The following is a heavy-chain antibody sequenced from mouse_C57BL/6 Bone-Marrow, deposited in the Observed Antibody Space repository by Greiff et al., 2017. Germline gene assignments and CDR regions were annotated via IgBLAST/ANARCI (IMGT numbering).Heavy chain of an antibody. CDR2: ISSGGSYT. CDR3: ARRVDSSYGCDV. J-gene: IGHJ1*03. D-gene: IGHD1-1*01. Sequence: EVLLVESGGDLVKPGGSLKLSCAASGFTFSSYGMSWVRQTPDKRLEWVATISSGGSYTYYPDSVKGRFTITRDNAKNTLYLQMSSLKAEDTAMYYCARRVDSSYGCDVGGTGSPGTVSS. V-gene: IGHV5-6*02. CDR1: GFTFSSYG.